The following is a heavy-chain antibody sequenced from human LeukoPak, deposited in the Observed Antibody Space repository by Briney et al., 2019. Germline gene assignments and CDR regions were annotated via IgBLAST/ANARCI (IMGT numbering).Heavy chain of an antibody. Sequence: PSETLSLTCTVSGGSISSYYWSWIRQPPGKGLEWIGYIYYSGSTNYNPSLKSQVTISVDTSKNQFSLKLSSVTAADTAVYYCARDRITRPWSAFDIWGQGTMVTVSS. CDR2: IYYSGST. D-gene: IGHD3-16*01. CDR1: GGSISSYY. J-gene: IGHJ3*02. CDR3: ARDRITRPWSAFDI. V-gene: IGHV4-59*01.